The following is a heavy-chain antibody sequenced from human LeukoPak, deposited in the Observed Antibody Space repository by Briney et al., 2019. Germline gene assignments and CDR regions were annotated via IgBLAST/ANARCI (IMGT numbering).Heavy chain of an antibody. J-gene: IGHJ4*02. Sequence: PGGSLRLSCAASGFTFNKFGMHWVRQAPGKGLEWVAVIWYDGRKKYYADSVTGRFTISRDNSMNTLYVQMNSLRAEDTALYYCARGNDHNSGSLDFWGQGTLVTVSS. CDR3: ARGNDHNSGSLDF. CDR1: GFTFNKFG. CDR2: IWYDGRKK. V-gene: IGHV3-33*01. D-gene: IGHD6-19*01.